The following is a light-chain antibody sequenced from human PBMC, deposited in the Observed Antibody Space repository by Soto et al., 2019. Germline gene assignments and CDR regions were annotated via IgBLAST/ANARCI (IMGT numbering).Light chain of an antibody. J-gene: IGKJ5*01. CDR2: KAS. CDR3: QQYNSYPIT. Sequence: DIQMTQSPSTLSASVGDRVTITCRASQSIIDWLAWYQQKPGKAPKLLIYKASGLESGVPSRFSGSGSGTEFTLTITSLQPDDFATYYCQQYNSYPITFGQGTRLEIK. V-gene: IGKV1-5*03. CDR1: QSIIDW.